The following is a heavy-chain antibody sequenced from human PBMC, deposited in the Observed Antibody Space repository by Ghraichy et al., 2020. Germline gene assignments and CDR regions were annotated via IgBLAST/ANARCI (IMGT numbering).Heavy chain of an antibody. J-gene: IGHJ3*02. D-gene: IGHD1-1*01. CDR3: ARRTLEGNAFDI. V-gene: IGHV3-48*02. Sequence: GGSLRLSCAASGFTFSSYTMNWVRQAPGKGLEWVSYISLSGSTISYADSVKGRFPISRDNAKNSLFLQMSSLRDEDSAVYYCARRTLEGNAFDIWGQGTMVTVSS. CDR2: ISLSGSTI. CDR1: GFTFSSYT.